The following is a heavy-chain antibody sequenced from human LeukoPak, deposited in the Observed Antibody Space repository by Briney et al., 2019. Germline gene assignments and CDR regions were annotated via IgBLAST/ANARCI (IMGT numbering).Heavy chain of an antibody. CDR3: ARVLLPDYGDDPPARYYYSGMDV. V-gene: IGHV3-21*05. CDR2: ISSGSTYT. D-gene: IGHD4-17*01. J-gene: IGHJ6*02. Sequence: GGSLRLSCAASGFTFSSYAMSWVRQAPGKGLEWVSYISSGSTYTNYTDSVNDRFTISRDNAKKSLYLQMNSLRADDTAVYYCARVLLPDYGDDPPARYYYSGMDVWGQGTTVTVSS. CDR1: GFTFSSYA.